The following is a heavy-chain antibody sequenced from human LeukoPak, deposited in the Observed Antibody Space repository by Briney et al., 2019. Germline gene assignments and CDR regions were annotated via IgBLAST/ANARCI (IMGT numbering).Heavy chain of an antibody. CDR3: AKDGATTWFGEAT. Sequence: GGSLRLSCAASGFTFSSYGMQWVRQAPGKGLEWVALISPDGRDKYYGDSVEGRFTISRDNSKNTLYLQMNSPRAEDTAVYYCAKDGATTWFGEATWGQGTPVTVSS. CDR2: ISPDGRDK. D-gene: IGHD3-10*01. V-gene: IGHV3-30*18. J-gene: IGHJ5*02. CDR1: GFTFSSYG.